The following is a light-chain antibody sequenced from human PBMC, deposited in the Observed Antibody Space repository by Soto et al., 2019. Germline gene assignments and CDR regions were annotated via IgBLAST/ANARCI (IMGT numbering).Light chain of an antibody. J-gene: IGLJ2*01. Sequence: QAVVTQPPSASGTPGQRVTISCSGSSSNIGSNYVYWYQQLPGTAPKLLIYDNNKRPSGIPDRFSGSKSGTSATLGITGLQTGDEADYYCGTWDSSLSAVLIGGGTQLTVL. CDR3: GTWDSSLSAVL. CDR1: SSNIGSNY. CDR2: DNN. V-gene: IGLV1-51*01.